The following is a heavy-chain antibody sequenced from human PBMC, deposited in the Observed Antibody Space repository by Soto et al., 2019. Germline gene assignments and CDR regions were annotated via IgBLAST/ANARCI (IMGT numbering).Heavy chain of an antibody. CDR2: ISPSNGQT. J-gene: IGHJ4*02. Sequence: QVQLVQSGTEVKKPGASVKVSCKASGYTFSNFGLSWVRQAPGQGLEWMGWISPSNGQTIYAQNFQGRFTMTTDTSTATAYMELRSLISDDKAVYDCATVIMIFGVANLGSDFVYWGQGALVTVSA. D-gene: IGHD3-3*01. V-gene: IGHV1-18*01. CDR1: GYTFSNFG. CDR3: ATVIMIFGVANLGSDFVY.